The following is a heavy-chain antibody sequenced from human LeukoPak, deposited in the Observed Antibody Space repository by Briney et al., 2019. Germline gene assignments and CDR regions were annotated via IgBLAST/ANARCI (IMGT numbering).Heavy chain of an antibody. V-gene: IGHV1-2*04. CDR3: ARVSSPIQLWPETEKYYFDY. Sequence: GASVKVSCKASGYTFTSYAMHWVRQAPGQRLEWMGWINPNSGGTNYAQKFQGWVTMTRDTSISTAYMELSRLRSDDTAVYYCARVSSPIQLWPETEKYYFDYWGQGTLVTVSS. CDR1: GYTFTSYA. CDR2: INPNSGGT. J-gene: IGHJ4*02. D-gene: IGHD5-18*01.